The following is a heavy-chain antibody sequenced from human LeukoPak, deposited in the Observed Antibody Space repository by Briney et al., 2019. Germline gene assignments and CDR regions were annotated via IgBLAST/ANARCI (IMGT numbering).Heavy chain of an antibody. J-gene: IGHJ4*02. D-gene: IGHD6-6*01. V-gene: IGHV3-9*01. CDR1: GFTFDDYA. Sequence: GGSLRLSCAASGFTFDDYAMHWVRQAPGKGLEWVSGISWNSGSIGYADSVKGRFTISRDNAKNTLYLQMNSLRAEDTAVYYCAKGGGSSTYSFVDYWGQGTLVTVSS. CDR2: ISWNSGSI. CDR3: AKGGGSSTYSFVDY.